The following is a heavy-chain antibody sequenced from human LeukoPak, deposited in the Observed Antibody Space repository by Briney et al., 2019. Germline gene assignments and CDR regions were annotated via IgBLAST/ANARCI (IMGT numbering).Heavy chain of an antibody. D-gene: IGHD3-22*01. CDR2: ISGSGAGI. CDR1: GFTLSSYA. CDR3: TAIRYYYDSSGYPYFDY. V-gene: IGHV3-23*01. J-gene: IGHJ4*02. Sequence: GGSLRLSCAASGFTLSSYAMSWVRQAPGKGLEWVSAISGSGAGIYYADSVKGRFTISRDNSKNTLYLQMNSLKTEDTAVYYCTAIRYYYDSSGYPYFDYWGQGTLVTVSS.